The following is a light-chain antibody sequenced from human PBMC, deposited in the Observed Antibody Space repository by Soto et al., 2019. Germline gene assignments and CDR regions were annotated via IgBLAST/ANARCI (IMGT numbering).Light chain of an antibody. Sequence: AIRMTQSPSSFSASTGDRVTITSRASQGISSYLAWYQQKPGKAPKLLIYAASTLQSGGPSRLSGSGSGTDFTLTISCLQSEDCATYYCQQYYSYPSTFGQGTQVEIK. V-gene: IGKV1-8*01. CDR1: QGISSY. J-gene: IGKJ1*01. CDR2: AAS. CDR3: QQYYSYPST.